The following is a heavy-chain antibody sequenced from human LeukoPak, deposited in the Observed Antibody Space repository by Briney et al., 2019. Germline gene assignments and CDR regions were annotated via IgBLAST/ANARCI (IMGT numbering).Heavy chain of an antibody. CDR1: GFTFTNAW. Sequence: GGSLRLSCAASGFTFTNAWMTWVRQAPGKGLEWVGRIKSKTDGGTTDYAAPVKGRFTISRDNSKNTLYLQMNSLRAEDTAVYYCAKPARTDDADYWGQGTLVTVSS. CDR3: AKPARTDDADY. CDR2: IKSKTDGGTT. V-gene: IGHV3-15*01. J-gene: IGHJ4*02. D-gene: IGHD1-1*01.